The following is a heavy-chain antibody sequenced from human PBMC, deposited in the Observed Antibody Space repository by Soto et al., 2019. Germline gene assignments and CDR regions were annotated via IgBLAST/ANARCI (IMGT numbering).Heavy chain of an antibody. CDR3: ARAQGPGFLVS. Sequence: QVQLQESGPGLVKPSQTLSLTCTVSGGSISSGDYYWSWIRQPPGKGLEWIGYIYYSGSTYYNPSLKGRVTLSVDPSRHQFSLKLSSVTAADTGVYDCARAQGPGFLVSWGQGTLVTVSS. CDR2: IYYSGST. V-gene: IGHV4-30-4*01. CDR1: GGSISSGDYY. D-gene: IGHD3-10*01. J-gene: IGHJ4*02.